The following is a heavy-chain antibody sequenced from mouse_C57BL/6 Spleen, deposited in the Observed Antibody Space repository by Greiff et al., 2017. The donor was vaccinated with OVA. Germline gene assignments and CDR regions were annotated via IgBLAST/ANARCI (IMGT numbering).Heavy chain of an antibody. D-gene: IGHD3-2*02. CDR3: ASSAAQATLAWFAY. CDR2: IYPGSGST. CDR1: GYTFTSYW. J-gene: IGHJ3*01. Sequence: QVQLQQPGAELVKPGASVKMSCKASGYTFTSYWITWVKQRPGQGLEWIGDIYPGSGSTNYNEKFKSKATLTVDTSSSTAYMQLSSLTSEDSAVFYCASSAAQATLAWFAYWGQGTLVTVSA. V-gene: IGHV1-55*01.